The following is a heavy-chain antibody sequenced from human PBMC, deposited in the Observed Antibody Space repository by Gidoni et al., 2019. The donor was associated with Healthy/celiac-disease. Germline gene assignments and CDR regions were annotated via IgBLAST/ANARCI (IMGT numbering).Heavy chain of an antibody. CDR1: GYTFTSSG. CDR2: ISAYNGNT. Sequence: QVQLVQSGAEVKKPGASVKVSCKASGYTFTSSGISWVRQAPGQGLEWMGWISAYNGNTNYAQKLQGRVTMTTDTSTSTAYMELRSLRSDDTAVYYCARDIIMITFGGVIANYYYYGMDVWGQGTTVTVSS. V-gene: IGHV1-18*01. D-gene: IGHD3-16*02. CDR3: ARDIIMITFGGVIANYYYYGMDV. J-gene: IGHJ6*02.